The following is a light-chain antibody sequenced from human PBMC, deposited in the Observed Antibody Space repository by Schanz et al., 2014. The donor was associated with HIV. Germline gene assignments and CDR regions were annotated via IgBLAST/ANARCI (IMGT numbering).Light chain of an antibody. CDR1: QGISNW. CDR3: QQANSVHLS. Sequence: DIQMTQSPSSVSASVGDRVTITCRASQGISNWLAWYQQKPGKAPKLLIYAASNLQSGVPPRFSGSGSGTDFILTINSLQPEDVATYYCQQANSVHLSFGGGTKVEI. CDR2: AAS. V-gene: IGKV1-12*01. J-gene: IGKJ4*01.